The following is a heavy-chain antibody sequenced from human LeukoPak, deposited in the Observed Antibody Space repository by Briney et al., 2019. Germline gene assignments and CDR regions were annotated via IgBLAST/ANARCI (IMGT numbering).Heavy chain of an antibody. CDR3: ARGFYYDFWSGYDY. CDR2: INPNSGGT. Sequence: RASVKVSCKASGYTFTGYYMHWVRQAPGQGLEWMGWINPNSGGTNYAQKFQGRVTMTRDTSISTAYMELSRLRSDDTAVYYCARGFYYDFWSGYDYWGQGTLVTVSS. CDR1: GYTFTGYY. J-gene: IGHJ4*02. D-gene: IGHD3-3*01. V-gene: IGHV1-2*02.